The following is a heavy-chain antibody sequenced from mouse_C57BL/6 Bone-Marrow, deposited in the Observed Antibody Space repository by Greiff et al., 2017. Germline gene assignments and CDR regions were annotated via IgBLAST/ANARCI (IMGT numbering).Heavy chain of an antibody. CDR1: GYSFTDYN. D-gene: IGHD2-4*01. CDR2: INPNYGTT. CDR3: ERGYDYGYAMDY. J-gene: IGHJ4*01. V-gene: IGHV1-39*01. Sequence: VQLKESGPELVKPGASVKISCKASGYSFTDYNMNWVKQSNGKSLEWIGVINPNYGTTSYNQKFKGKATLTVDQSSSTAYMQLNSLTSEDSAVYYCERGYDYGYAMDYWGQGTSATVSS.